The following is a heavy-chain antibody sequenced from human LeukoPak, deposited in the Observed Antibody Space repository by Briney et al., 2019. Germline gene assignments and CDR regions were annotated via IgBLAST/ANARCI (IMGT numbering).Heavy chain of an antibody. CDR1: GFTFGGSA. D-gene: IGHD4-17*01. J-gene: IGHJ4*02. CDR3: TRGPYGDYESDY. V-gene: IGHV3-73*01. CDR2: IRSKANSYAT. Sequence: PGGSLKLSCAASGFTFGGSAMHWVRQASGKGLEWAGRIRSKANSYATAYAASVKGRFTISRDDSKNTAYLQMNSLKTEDTAVYYCTRGPYGDYESDYWGQGTLVTVSS.